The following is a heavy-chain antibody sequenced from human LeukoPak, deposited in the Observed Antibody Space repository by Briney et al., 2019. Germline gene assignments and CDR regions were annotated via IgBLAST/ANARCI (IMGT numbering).Heavy chain of an antibody. CDR3: ARGDIVVVPAAVNYYYYGMDV. J-gene: IGHJ6*04. Sequence: PSETLSLTCTVSGGSIRSGDYYWSWIRQPPGKGLEWIGYIYYSGSTYYNPSLKSRVTIPGDTSRNQFSLKLSSVTAADTAVYYCARGDIVVVPAAVNYYYYGMDVWGKGTTVTVSS. V-gene: IGHV4-30-4*01. CDR2: IYYSGST. D-gene: IGHD2-2*01. CDR1: GGSIRSGDYY.